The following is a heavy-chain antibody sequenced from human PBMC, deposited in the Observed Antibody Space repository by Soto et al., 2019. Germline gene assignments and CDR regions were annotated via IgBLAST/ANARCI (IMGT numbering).Heavy chain of an antibody. CDR3: ASPNYYDSSGRGPFDI. CDR2: ISAYNGNT. CDR1: GYTFTSYG. D-gene: IGHD3-22*01. V-gene: IGHV1-18*04. Sequence: ASVKVSCKASGYTFTSYGISWVRQAPGQGLEWMGWISAYNGNTNYAQKLQGRVTMTTDTSTSTAYMELRSLRSDDTAVYYCASPNYYDSSGRGPFDIWGQGTMVTVSS. J-gene: IGHJ3*02.